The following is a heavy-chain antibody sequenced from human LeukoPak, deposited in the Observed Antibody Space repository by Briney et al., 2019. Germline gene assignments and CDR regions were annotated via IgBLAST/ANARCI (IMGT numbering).Heavy chain of an antibody. CDR2: IYASGSVSSSGST. Sequence: SETLSLTCNVSGGSFSPYYWSWVRQPAGKGLEWIGRIYASGSVSSSGSTNYNPSLKSRATMSVDTSKKQFSLRLNSVTAADTAVYYCAREKTVLHYYYGMDVWGQGTTVTVSS. J-gene: IGHJ6*02. V-gene: IGHV4-4*07. D-gene: IGHD4-17*01. CDR1: GGSFSPYY. CDR3: AREKTVLHYYYGMDV.